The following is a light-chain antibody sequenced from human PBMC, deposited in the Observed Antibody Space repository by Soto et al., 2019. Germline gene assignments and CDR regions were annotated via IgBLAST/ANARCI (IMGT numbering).Light chain of an antibody. J-gene: IGLJ2*01. CDR1: RLADKF. CDR2: QDT. V-gene: IGLV3-1*01. CDR3: QAWGSSSAV. Sequence: SYELTQPPSMSVSPGQTASITCAGDRLADKFVSRYQQKPGQSPLLVSYQDTKRPSGIPERFSGSKSGDTATLTIRGTQTMDEADYYCQAWGSSSAVFGGGTKLTVL.